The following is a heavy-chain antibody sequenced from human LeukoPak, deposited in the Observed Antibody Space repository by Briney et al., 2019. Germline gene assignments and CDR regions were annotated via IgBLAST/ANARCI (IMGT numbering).Heavy chain of an antibody. CDR2: IYTSGST. V-gene: IGHV4-4*07. CDR3: ARDWPGPADAFDI. CDR1: GGSISSYY. Sequence: PSETLSLTCTVSGGSISSYYWSWIRQPAGKGLEWIGRIYTSGSTNYNPSLKSRVTMSVGTSKNQFSLKLSSVTAADTAVSYCARDWPGPADAFDIWGQGTMVTVSS. J-gene: IGHJ3*02.